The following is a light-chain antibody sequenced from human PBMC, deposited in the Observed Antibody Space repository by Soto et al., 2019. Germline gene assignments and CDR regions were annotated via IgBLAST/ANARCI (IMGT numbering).Light chain of an antibody. CDR2: DAS. J-gene: IGKJ5*01. CDR1: QSVSSY. CDR3: QQRSNWPPIT. V-gene: IGKV3-11*01. Sequence: EIVLTQSPATLSLSPGERATLSCRASQSVSSYLAWYQQKPGQAPRLLIYDASNRATGIQARFSGSGSGTDFTLTISSLEPEDFALYYCQQRSNWPPITFGQGTRLEIK.